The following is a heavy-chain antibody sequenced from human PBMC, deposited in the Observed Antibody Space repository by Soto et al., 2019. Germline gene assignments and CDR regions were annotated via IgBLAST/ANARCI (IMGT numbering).Heavy chain of an antibody. D-gene: IGHD1-20*01. Sequence: PSETLSLTCTVSGASISGSYYYWAWLRHSPGKGPEWIGSVFYTGFTSYNPSLESRVSVSVDTSKSQFSLKLSAVTAADTAVYYCATSQKGYNWNYFDHWGQGARVTVSS. CDR2: VFYTGFT. J-gene: IGHJ4*02. CDR3: ATSQKGYNWNYFDH. V-gene: IGHV4-39*01. CDR1: GASISGSYYY.